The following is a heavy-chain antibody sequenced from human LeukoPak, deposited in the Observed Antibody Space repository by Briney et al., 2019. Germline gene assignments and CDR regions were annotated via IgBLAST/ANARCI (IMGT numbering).Heavy chain of an antibody. J-gene: IGHJ3*02. CDR1: GYNFATDW. CDR3: ARQAHASSFDAFDI. CDR2: IYPGDSET. V-gene: IGHV5-51*01. Sequence: GESLKISCKGSGYNFATDWIGWVRQMPGKGLEWMGIIYPGDSETNYSPSFKGQVTFSVDMSITTAYLQWGSLKASDTAMYYCARQAHASSFDAFDIWGQGTMVTVSS. D-gene: IGHD6-19*01.